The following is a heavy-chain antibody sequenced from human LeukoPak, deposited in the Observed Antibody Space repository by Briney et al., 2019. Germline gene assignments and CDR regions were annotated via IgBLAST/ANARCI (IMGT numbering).Heavy chain of an antibody. CDR3: ARGWGPAYCGGDCHRHFDH. Sequence: PSETLSLTCGVSGYSISSGGYSWHWIRQAPGKGLEWIGYIYNSGSTSYNPSLKSRLGMSVDTSNNQFSLRLYSVTAADTAVYYCARGWGPAYCGGDCHRHFDHWGQGTLVTVSS. CDR1: GYSISSGGYS. V-gene: IGHV4-30-4*07. J-gene: IGHJ4*02. CDR2: IYNSGST. D-gene: IGHD2-21*02.